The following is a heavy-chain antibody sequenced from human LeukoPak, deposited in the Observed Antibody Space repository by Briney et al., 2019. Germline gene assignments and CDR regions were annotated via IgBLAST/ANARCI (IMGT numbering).Heavy chain of an antibody. CDR3: ARGGGPYSPDY. V-gene: IGHV4-34*01. J-gene: IGHJ4*02. Sequence: SETLSLTCAVFGGSFTGYYWSWIRQSPGRGLDWIGEVNPTGSTNYSPSFKSRVTISVDTSKNQFSLRLSSVTAADTAVYYCARGGGPYSPDYWGQGTLVTVSS. D-gene: IGHD2-21*01. CDR2: VNPTGST. CDR1: GGSFTGYY.